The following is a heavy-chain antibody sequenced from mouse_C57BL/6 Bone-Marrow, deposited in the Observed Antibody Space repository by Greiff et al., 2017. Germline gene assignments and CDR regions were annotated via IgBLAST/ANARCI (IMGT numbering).Heavy chain of an antibody. Sequence: EVKLLESGGGLVQPGGSLKLSCAASGIDFSRYWMSWVRRAPGKGLEWIGEINPDSSTINYAPSLKDKFIISRDNAKNTLYLQMSKVRSEDTALYYCARSHYYGSSPYYDAMDYWGQGTSVTVSS. D-gene: IGHD1-1*01. CDR3: ARSHYYGSSPYYDAMDY. V-gene: IGHV4-1*01. CDR2: INPDSSTI. J-gene: IGHJ4*01. CDR1: GIDFSRYW.